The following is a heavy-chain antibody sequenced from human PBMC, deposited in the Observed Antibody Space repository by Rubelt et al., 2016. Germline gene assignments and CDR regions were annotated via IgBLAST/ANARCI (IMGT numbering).Heavy chain of an antibody. Sequence: QVQLVQSGAEVKKPGASVKVSCKASGYTFTGYYMHWVRQAPGQGLEWMGWINPNSGGTNYAQKFQGRVTMTRDTSISTAYMELSRLRSDDTAVYYCARGLKVTMVRGAFGIDYWGQGTLVTVSS. D-gene: IGHD3-10*01. J-gene: IGHJ4*02. CDR3: ARGLKVTMVRGAFGIDY. CDR1: GYTFTGYY. V-gene: IGHV1-2*02. CDR2: INPNSGGT.